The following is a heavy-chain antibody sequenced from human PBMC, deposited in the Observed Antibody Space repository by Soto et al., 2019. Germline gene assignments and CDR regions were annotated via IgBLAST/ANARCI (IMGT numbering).Heavy chain of an antibody. CDR3: ARFLEGYCSGGSCFYSYYFDY. J-gene: IGHJ4*02. D-gene: IGHD2-15*01. CDR2: IYYSGST. CDR1: GGSISSSSYY. V-gene: IGHV4-39*01. Sequence: PSETLSLTCTVSGGSISSSSYYWGWIRQPPGKGLEWIGSIYYSGSTYYNPSLKSRVTISVDTSKNQFSLKLSSVTAAGTALYYCARFLEGYCSGGSCFYSYYFDYWGQGTLVTVSS.